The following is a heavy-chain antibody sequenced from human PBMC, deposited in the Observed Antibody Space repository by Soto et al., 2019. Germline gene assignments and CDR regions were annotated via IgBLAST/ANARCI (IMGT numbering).Heavy chain of an antibody. J-gene: IGHJ4*02. Sequence: QLQLQESGPGLVKPSETLSLTCTVSGGSISSYAYYWGWIRQPPGKGLEWMGTIYHSGSTYYNPSLKSRVTISVDTSKNQFSLKLSSVTAADTAVYYCTRQQGGSGSYADFDYWGQGTLVTVSS. CDR2: IYHSGST. D-gene: IGHD3-10*01. V-gene: IGHV4-39*01. CDR3: TRQQGGSGSYADFDY. CDR1: GGSISSYAYY.